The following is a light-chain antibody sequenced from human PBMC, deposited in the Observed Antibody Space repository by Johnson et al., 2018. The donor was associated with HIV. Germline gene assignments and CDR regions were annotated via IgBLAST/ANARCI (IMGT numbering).Light chain of an antibody. V-gene: IGLV1-51*02. CDR2: EDN. CDR3: GTWGSSLSARYV. J-gene: IGLJ1*01. CDR1: RSNIGNNY. Sequence: QSILTQPPSVSAAPGQKVTISCSGGRSNIGNNYVSWYQQLPGTTPKLLMYEDNERPSGIPDRFYGSKSGTSVTLGITGLQTGDEADYYCGTWGSSLSARYVLGTGTKVTVL.